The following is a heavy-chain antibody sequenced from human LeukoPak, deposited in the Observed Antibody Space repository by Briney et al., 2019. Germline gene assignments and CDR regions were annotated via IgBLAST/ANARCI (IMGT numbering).Heavy chain of an antibody. J-gene: IGHJ4*02. V-gene: IGHV3-30*04. Sequence: PGGSLRLSCAASGFTFSSYAMHWVRQAPGKGLEWVAVISYDGSNKYYADSVKGRFTISRDNSTNTLYLQMNSLRAEDTAVYYCAREPSSSSLYEVDYWGQGTLVTVSS. CDR2: ISYDGSNK. CDR1: GFTFSSYA. D-gene: IGHD6-6*01. CDR3: AREPSSSSLYEVDY.